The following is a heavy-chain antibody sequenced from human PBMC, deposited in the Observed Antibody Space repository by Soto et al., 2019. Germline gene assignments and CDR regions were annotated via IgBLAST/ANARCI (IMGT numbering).Heavy chain of an antibody. CDR3: AREVDYGENWFAP. CDR1: GGSVSSGSYY. CDR2: IYYSGST. V-gene: IGHV4-61*01. D-gene: IGHD4-17*01. Sequence: PSETLSLTCTVSGGSVSSGSYYWSWIRQPPGKGLEWIGYIYYSGSTKYNPSLKSRVTISVDTSKNQFSLKLSSVTAADTAVYYCAREVDYGENWFAPWGQGTLVTVSS. J-gene: IGHJ5*02.